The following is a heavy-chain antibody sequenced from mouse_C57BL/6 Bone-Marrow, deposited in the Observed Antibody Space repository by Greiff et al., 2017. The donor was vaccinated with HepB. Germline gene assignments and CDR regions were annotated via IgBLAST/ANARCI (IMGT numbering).Heavy chain of an antibody. Sequence: EVKLVESGGGLVQPGGSLSLSCAASGFTFTDYYMSWVRQPPGKALEWLGFIRNKANGYTTEYSASVKGRFTISRDNSQSILYLQMNALRAEDSATYYCARYSGWFAYWGQGTLVTVSA. V-gene: IGHV7-3*01. CDR1: GFTFTDYY. CDR3: ARYSGWFAY. J-gene: IGHJ3*01. CDR2: IRNKANGYTT.